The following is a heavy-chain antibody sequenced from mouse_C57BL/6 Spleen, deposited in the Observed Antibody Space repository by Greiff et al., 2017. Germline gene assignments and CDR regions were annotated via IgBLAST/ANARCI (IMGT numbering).Heavy chain of an antibody. CDR2: IYPGDGDT. J-gene: IGHJ3*01. Sequence: VKLMESGAELVKPGASVKISCKASGYAFSSYWMNWVKQRPGKGLEWIGQIYPGDGDTNYNGKFKGKATLTADNSSSTAYMRLSSLASEDSAVYFCARTGTEAWFADWGQGTLVTVSA. CDR3: ARTGTEAWFAD. CDR1: GYAFSSYW. D-gene: IGHD4-1*01. V-gene: IGHV1-80*01.